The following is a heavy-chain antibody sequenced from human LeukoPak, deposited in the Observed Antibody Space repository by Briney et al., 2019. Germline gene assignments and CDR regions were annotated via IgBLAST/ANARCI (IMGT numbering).Heavy chain of an antibody. CDR1: GFTFSSYA. D-gene: IGHD5-18*01. CDR3: ARTETPMTQGFSFDY. V-gene: IGHV3-23*01. J-gene: IGHJ4*02. CDR2: ISGSGGST. Sequence: GGSLRLSCAASGFTFSSYAMSWVRQAPGKGLEWVSAISGSGGSTYYADSVKGRFTISRDNSKNTLYLQMNSLRAEDTAVYYCARTETPMTQGFSFDYWGQGILVTVSS.